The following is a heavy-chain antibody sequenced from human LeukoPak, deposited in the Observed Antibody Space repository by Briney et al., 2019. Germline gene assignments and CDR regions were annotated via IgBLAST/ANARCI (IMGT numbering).Heavy chain of an antibody. CDR3: AKSGRYYYYGVDV. D-gene: IGHD6-25*01. CDR1: GFTFTSYW. V-gene: IGHV3-7*05. CDR2: IKQEGSEK. Sequence: PGGSLRLSCAASGFTFTSYWMSWVRQAPGKGLEWVANIKQEGSEKYYVDSLKGRFTISRDNAKNSLYLQMNSLRAEDTAVYYCAKSGRYYYYGVDVWGQGATVTVSS. J-gene: IGHJ6*02.